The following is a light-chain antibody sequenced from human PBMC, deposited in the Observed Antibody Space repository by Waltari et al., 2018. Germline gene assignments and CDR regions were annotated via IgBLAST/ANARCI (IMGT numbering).Light chain of an antibody. CDR2: AST. Sequence: DIQMTQSPSSLSASLGDRVTITCRPSQSIDSYLNWYQHKPGKAPNLLIYASTSLQSGVPSRFSGSGSGTDFTLTISNLQPEDFATYYCQQSYTTPRTFGQGTKLESK. J-gene: IGKJ2*01. CDR3: QQSYTTPRT. CDR1: QSIDSY. V-gene: IGKV1-39*01.